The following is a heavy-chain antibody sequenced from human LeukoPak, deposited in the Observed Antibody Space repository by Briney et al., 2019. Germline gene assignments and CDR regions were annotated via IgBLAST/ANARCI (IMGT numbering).Heavy chain of an antibody. D-gene: IGHD3-10*01. V-gene: IGHV3-30*18. CDR2: ISYDGNNK. J-gene: IGHJ4*02. CDR1: GFTFSSYG. Sequence: PGGSLRLSCAASGFTFSSYGMHWVRQAPGKGLEWVAVISYDGNNKYCADSVKGRFTISRDNSKNTLYLQMNSLRAEDTAVYYCAKVGYYGSGSPADYWGQGTLVTVSS. CDR3: AKVGYYGSGSPADY.